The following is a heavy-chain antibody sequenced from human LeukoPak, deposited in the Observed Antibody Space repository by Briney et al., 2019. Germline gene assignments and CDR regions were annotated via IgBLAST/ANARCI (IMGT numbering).Heavy chain of an antibody. J-gene: IGHJ4*02. CDR1: GFTLSSYS. CDR2: ISSSSTHI. D-gene: IGHD6-6*01. CDR3: ARSEHSSSSFDY. V-gene: IGHV3-21*01. Sequence: GGSLRLSCAASGFTLSSYSMNWVRQAPRKGLEWVPYISSSSTHIYYADSVKGRFTISRDNARNSLCLQMNSLRAEDTAIYYCARSEHSSSSFDYWGQGTLVTVSS.